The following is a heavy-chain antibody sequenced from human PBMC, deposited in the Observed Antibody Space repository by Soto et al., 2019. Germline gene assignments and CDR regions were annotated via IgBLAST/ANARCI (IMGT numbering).Heavy chain of an antibody. J-gene: IGHJ4*02. CDR2: ISHDGTNK. CDR1: GFTFSAYG. CDR3: AKDEYYYSRSGYYIFDS. Sequence: GGSLRLSSEGSGFTFSAYGMHWVRQAPGKGLEWVAAISHDGTNKNYGDSVKGRFTISRDNSKKTLYLQMNSLRPEDTALYYCAKDEYYYSRSGYYIFDSWGQGTLVTVSS. D-gene: IGHD3-22*01. V-gene: IGHV3-30*18.